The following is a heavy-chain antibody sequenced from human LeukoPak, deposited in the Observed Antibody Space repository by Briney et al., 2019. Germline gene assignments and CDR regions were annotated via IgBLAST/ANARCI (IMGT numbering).Heavy chain of an antibody. J-gene: IGHJ3*02. D-gene: IGHD3-9*01. CDR1: GFTFSSYA. V-gene: IGHV3-23*01. Sequence: GGSLRLSCAASGFTFSSYAMSWVRQAPGQGLEWVSAISGSGGRTYYADSVKGRFTISRDNSKNTLYLQMNSLRAEDTAVYYCAKEDNDILTGYYPPSLDIWGQGTMVTVSS. CDR2: ISGSGGRT. CDR3: AKEDNDILTGYYPPSLDI.